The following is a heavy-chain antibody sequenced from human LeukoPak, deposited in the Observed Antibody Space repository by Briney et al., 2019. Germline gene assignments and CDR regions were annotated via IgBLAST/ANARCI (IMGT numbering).Heavy chain of an antibody. J-gene: IGHJ4*02. CDR3: AKDRRSQGFDY. Sequence: GGSLRLSCAASGFTVSSNYMSWVRQAPGKGLEWVSAISGSGGSTYYADSVKGRFTISRDNSKNTLYLQMNSLRAEDTAVYYCAKDRRSQGFDYWGQGTLVTVSS. V-gene: IGHV3-23*01. CDR1: GFTVSSNY. CDR2: ISGSGGST. D-gene: IGHD6-6*01.